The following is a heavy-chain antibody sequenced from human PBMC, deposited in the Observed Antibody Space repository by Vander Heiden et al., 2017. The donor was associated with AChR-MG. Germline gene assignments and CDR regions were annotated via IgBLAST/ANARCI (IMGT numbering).Heavy chain of an antibody. CDR2: IIPIFGTA. V-gene: IGHV1-69*01. J-gene: IGHJ6*02. Sequence: QVPLVQSGAEVKKPGSSVKVPCKASAGTFTRYPTSWVRQAPGQGLEWMGGIIPIFGTANYAQKFQGRVTITADESTSTAYMELSSLRSEDTAVYYCAGMPPANNYYYYYGMDVWGQGTTVTVSS. D-gene: IGHD2-2*01. CDR3: AGMPPANNYYYYYGMDV. CDR1: AGTFTRYP.